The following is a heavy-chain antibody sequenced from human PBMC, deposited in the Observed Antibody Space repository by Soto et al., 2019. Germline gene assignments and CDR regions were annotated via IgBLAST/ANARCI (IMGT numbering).Heavy chain of an antibody. CDR1: GGTFSSYA. CDR2: IIPIFDTA. D-gene: IGHD3-22*01. V-gene: IGHV1-69*12. Sequence: QVQLVQSGAEVKKPGSSVKVSCKASGGTFSSYAISWVRQAPGQGLEWMGGIIPIFDTAEYAQKFQGRVTITADESTSTAYMELSSLSSEDTAVYYWAGHSSVVPGYYYVMDVWGQGTTVTVSS. J-gene: IGHJ6*02. CDR3: AGHSSVVPGYYYVMDV.